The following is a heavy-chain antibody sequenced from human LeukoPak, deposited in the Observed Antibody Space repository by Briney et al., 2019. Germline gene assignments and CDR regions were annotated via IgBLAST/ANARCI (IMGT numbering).Heavy chain of an antibody. J-gene: IGHJ6*03. CDR2: ISGSGGST. Sequence: PGGSLRLSCAASGFTFSSYGMSWVRQAPGKGLEWVSAISGSGGSTYYADSVKGRFTISRDNSKNTLYLQMNSLRAEDTAVYYCAKGVYSSSWYRPGYYMVVWGKGTTVTVSS. D-gene: IGHD6-13*01. V-gene: IGHV3-23*01. CDR3: AKGVYSSSWYRPGYYMVV. CDR1: GFTFSSYG.